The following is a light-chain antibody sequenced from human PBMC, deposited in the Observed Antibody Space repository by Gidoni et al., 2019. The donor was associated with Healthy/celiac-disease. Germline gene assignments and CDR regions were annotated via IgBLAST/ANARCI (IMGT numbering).Light chain of an antibody. CDR3: QQYGSSPPRT. CDR1: QSVSSSY. J-gene: IGKJ1*01. Sequence: EIVFTQSPRTLSLSPGERATLSCRARQSVSSSYLAWYQQKPGQAPRPLIYGASSRGTGSPDGFCGSGSGTDVSLTISRLEAEDFAVYYCQQYGSSPPRTFGQGTKVEIK. V-gene: IGKV3-20*01. CDR2: GAS.